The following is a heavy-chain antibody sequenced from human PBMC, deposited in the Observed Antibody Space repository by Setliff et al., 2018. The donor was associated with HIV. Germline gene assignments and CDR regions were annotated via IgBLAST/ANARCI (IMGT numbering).Heavy chain of an antibody. V-gene: IGHV1-2*04. J-gene: IGHJ4*02. Sequence: ASVKVSCKASGYTFTGYYMHWVRQAPGQGLEWMGWGNPNNGGTNYAQKFQGWITMTRDTSISTAYMELSRLRSDDTAVYYCARGMDYYDTSGYYQYYFDYWGQGTLVTVSS. D-gene: IGHD3-22*01. CDR3: ARGMDYYDTSGYYQYYFDY. CDR2: GNPNNGGT. CDR1: GYTFTGYY.